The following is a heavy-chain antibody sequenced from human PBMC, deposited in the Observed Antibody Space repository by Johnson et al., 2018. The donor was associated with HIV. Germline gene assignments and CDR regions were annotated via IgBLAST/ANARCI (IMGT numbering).Heavy chain of an antibody. V-gene: IGHV3-66*01. CDR2: IYSGDST. CDR1: GFTVSSNY. J-gene: IGHJ3*02. CDR3: ARGYTIGAFDI. Sequence: EVQVVESGGGLVQPGGSLRLSCAASGFTVSSNYMSWVRQAPGKGLEWVSVIYSGDSTYYADSVKGRFTISRDNSKNTLYLQMNSLRAEDTDVYYCARGYTIGAFDIWGQGTMVTVSS. D-gene: IGHD3-3*01.